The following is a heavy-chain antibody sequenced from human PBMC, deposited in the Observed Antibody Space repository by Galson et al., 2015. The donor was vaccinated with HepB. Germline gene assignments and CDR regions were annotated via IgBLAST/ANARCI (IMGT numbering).Heavy chain of an antibody. V-gene: IGHV3-21*04. D-gene: IGHD5-24*01. CDR1: GFTFSSYS. CDR3: AKGPLYNYVYLDY. Sequence: SLRLSCAASGFTFSSYSMNWVRQAPGKGLEWVPYISSSSSYIYYADSVKGRFTISRDNSNNMLYLQMNSLRLDDTAVYYCAKGPLYNYVYLDYWGQGTLVTVSS. CDR2: ISSSSSYI. J-gene: IGHJ4*02.